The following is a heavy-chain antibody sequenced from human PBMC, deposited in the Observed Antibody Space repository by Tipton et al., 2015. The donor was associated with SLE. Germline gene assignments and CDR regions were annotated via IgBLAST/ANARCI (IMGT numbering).Heavy chain of an antibody. Sequence: GLVKPSETLSLTCAVQGWSFSCSYWTWIRQPPGKGLEWIGEIKHSGSTNYNPSLESRVTISVDTSKNQFSLKLSSVTAADTAVYYCARGVLRPFDYWGQGTLLTVSS. CDR3: ARGVLRPFDY. CDR1: GWSFSCSY. V-gene: IGHV4-34*01. J-gene: IGHJ4*02. D-gene: IGHD1-1*01. CDR2: IKHSGST.